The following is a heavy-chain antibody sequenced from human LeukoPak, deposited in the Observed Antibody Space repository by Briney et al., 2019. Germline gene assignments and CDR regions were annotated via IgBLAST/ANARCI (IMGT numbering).Heavy chain of an antibody. CDR2: IHSDGSTT. Sequence: GGSLRLSCAVSGITVSKYWMHWVRQVPGKGLVWVSRIHSDGSTTDYADSVKGRFTITRDSAKNTLYMEMNSLRVEDTAVYYCTRDANHYGGMDVWGQGTTVTVSS. CDR1: GITVSKYW. CDR3: TRDANHYGGMDV. J-gene: IGHJ6*02. V-gene: IGHV3-74*01.